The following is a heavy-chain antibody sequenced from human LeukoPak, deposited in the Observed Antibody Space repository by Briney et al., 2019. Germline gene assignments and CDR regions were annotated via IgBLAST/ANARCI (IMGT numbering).Heavy chain of an antibody. J-gene: IGHJ6*04. Sequence: GGSLRLSCVASGFTFSNFWMHWVRQTPEKGLVWVSRINGDGTTAYADSVKGRFTISRDNAKNSLYLQMNSLRAEDTAVYYCAELGITMIGGVWGKGTTVTISS. V-gene: IGHV3-74*01. D-gene: IGHD3-10*02. CDR2: INGDGTT. CDR3: AELGITMIGGV. CDR1: GFTFSNFW.